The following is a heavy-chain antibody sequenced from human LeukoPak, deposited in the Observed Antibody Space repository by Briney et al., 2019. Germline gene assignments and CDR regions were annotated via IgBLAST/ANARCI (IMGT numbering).Heavy chain of an antibody. D-gene: IGHD2-21*02. CDR3: ARGCGGDCLDAFDI. CDR1: GGSLSRGGYS. CDR2: IYHSGST. V-gene: IGHV4-30-2*01. J-gene: IGHJ3*02. Sequence: SDTLPLTCAVSGGSLSRGGYSWSWLPQPPGKGPEWIGYIYHSGSTYYNPSLQSPVTISVDRSKNQFSLKLSSVTAADTAVYYCARGCGGDCLDAFDIWGQGTMVTVSS.